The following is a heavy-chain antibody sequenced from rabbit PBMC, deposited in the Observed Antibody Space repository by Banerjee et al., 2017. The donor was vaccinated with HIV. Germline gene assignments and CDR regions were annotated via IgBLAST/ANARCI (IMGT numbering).Heavy chain of an antibody. Sequence: QSLEESGGDLVKPGASLTLTCTASGFSFSSYYYMCWVRQAPGKGLEWIACIYTGSSGSTYYASWAKGRLTSSKTSTTTVTLQMPSLTAADTATYFCARARSAGYGYATDFRLDLWGQGTLVTVS. V-gene: IGHV1S40*01. J-gene: IGHJ3*01. D-gene: IGHD6-1*01. CDR3: ARARSAGYGYATDFRLDL. CDR1: GFSFSSYYY. CDR2: IYTGSSGST.